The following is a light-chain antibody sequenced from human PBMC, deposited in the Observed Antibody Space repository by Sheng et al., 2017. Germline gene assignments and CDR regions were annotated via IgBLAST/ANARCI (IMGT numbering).Light chain of an antibody. J-gene: IGKJ1*01. CDR3: QQYDSSPWT. V-gene: IGKV3-11*01. CDR1: QYISAY. Sequence: EIVLAQSPVTLSVSPGERATLSCRASQYISAYLAWYQQKPGQAPRLIIYDVSNRATGIPARFSGSGSGTDFTLTIRNLEPEDVAVYYCQQYDSSPWTFGQGTKVELK. CDR2: DVS.